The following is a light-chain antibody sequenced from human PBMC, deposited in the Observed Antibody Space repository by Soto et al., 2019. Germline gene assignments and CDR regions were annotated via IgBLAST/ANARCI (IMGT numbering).Light chain of an antibody. CDR1: QSISSY. CDR3: QQSYSTIT. J-gene: IGKJ5*01. CDR2: AAS. Sequence: DVHMTQSASSLSASVGYRVTITCRASQSISSYLNWYQQKPGKAPELLIYAASSLQSGVPSRLSGSGSGTDFTLTISSLQPEDFATYYCQQSYSTITFGQGTRLEIK. V-gene: IGKV1-39*01.